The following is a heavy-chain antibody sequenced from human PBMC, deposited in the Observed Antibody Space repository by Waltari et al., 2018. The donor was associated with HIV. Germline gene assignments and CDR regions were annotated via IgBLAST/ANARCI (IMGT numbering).Heavy chain of an antibody. J-gene: IGHJ6*02. V-gene: IGHV3-23*01. CDR3: VKEHQYSHSWYSYYGMDV. CDR1: GLSFRNYR. Sequence: EVEVLESGGDLVQPGGSLRLSCAAPGLSFRNYRMSWARQAPRKGLEWGSTISGSGGSTYYADSVKGRFTVSRDNSKNTLYLQMNSLRAEDTAVYFCVKEHQYSHSWYSYYGMDVWGQGTTVTVSS. CDR2: ISGSGGST. D-gene: IGHD6-13*01.